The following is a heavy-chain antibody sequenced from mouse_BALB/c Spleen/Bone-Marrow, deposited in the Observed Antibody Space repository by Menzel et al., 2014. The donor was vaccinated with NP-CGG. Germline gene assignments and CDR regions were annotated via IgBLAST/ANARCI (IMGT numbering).Heavy chain of an antibody. CDR2: IAPGSGST. J-gene: IGHJ1*01. CDR3: ARRYFDV. Sequence: DLVKPGASVKLSCKASGYTFTSYWINWIKQRPGQGLEWIGRIAPGSGSTYYNEMFKGKATLTVDTSSSTAYIQLSSLSSGDSAVYFCARRYFDVWGAGTTVTVSS. V-gene: IGHV1S41*01. CDR1: GYTFTSYW.